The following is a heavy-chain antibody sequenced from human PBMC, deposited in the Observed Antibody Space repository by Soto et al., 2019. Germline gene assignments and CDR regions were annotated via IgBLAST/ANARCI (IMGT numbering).Heavy chain of an antibody. D-gene: IGHD2-15*01. CDR3: VIKRSGGVY. CDR1: GYSFTGNS. J-gene: IGHJ4*02. Sequence: QVHLVQSGAEVKKPGASVRVSCKASGYSFTGNSMHWVRQAPGQGLEWMGWINPHNGGTNYAQRFGGWVTMTRDTSVSTAYMDLNRLKSDERAVYYCVIKRSGGVYGGQGTLVTVSS. V-gene: IGHV1-2*04. CDR2: INPHNGGT.